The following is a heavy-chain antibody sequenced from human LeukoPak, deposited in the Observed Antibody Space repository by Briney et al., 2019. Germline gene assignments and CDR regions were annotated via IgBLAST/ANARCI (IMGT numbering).Heavy chain of an antibody. J-gene: IGHJ6*02. Sequence: ASVKVSCKASGYTFTSYGISWVRQAPGQGLEWMGWISAYNGNTNYAQKLQGRVTMTTDTSTSTAYMELRSLRSDDTAVYYCARDLAMWLVRNYYYYGMDVWGQGTTVTVSS. V-gene: IGHV1-18*01. CDR1: GYTFTSYG. CDR2: ISAYNGNT. CDR3: ARDLAMWLVRNYYYYGMDV. D-gene: IGHD6-19*01.